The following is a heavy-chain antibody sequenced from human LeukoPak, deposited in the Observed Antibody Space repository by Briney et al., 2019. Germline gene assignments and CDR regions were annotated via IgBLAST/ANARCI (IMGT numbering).Heavy chain of an antibody. V-gene: IGHV1-24*01. Sequence: GASVKVSCKVSGYTLTELSMHWVRQAPGKGLEWMGGFDPEDGETIYAQKFQGRVTMTEDTSTDTAYMELSSLRSDDTAVYYCARDRWYSSSCCSPFDPWGQGTLVTVSS. D-gene: IGHD6-13*01. CDR2: FDPEDGET. J-gene: IGHJ5*02. CDR3: ARDRWYSSSCCSPFDP. CDR1: GYTLTELS.